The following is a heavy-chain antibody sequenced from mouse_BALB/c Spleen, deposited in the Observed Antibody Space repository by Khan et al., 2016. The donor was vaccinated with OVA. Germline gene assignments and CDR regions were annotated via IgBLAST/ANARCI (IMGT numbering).Heavy chain of an antibody. CDR2: IDPANDNT. Sequence: VQLQQSGAELVKPGASVKLSCTASGFTITATHMHWVKQRPEQGLEWIGRIDPANDNTKYDPRFQGKATITADTSSNTAYLHLSSLTSEDTAVYYCAPAGTGDYFDYWGQGTTLTVSS. D-gene: IGHD4-1*01. J-gene: IGHJ2*01. V-gene: IGHV14-3*02. CDR1: GFTITATH. CDR3: APAGTGDYFDY.